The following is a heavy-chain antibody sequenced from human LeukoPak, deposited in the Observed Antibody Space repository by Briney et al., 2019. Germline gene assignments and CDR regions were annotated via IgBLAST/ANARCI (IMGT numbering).Heavy chain of an antibody. CDR1: GFTFDDYA. D-gene: IGHD3-9*01. V-gene: IGHV3-43D*03. CDR2: ITWDGDST. J-gene: IGHJ4*02. CDR3: AKDSKLRTTYYDMLTGYCDY. Sequence: TGGSLRLSCAASGFTFDDYAMHWVRQAPGKVLEWVSLITWDGDSTYYADSVKGRFTISRDNSKNYLYLQMNSLRAEDTALYYCAKDSKLRTTYYDMLTGYCDYWGQGTLVTVSS.